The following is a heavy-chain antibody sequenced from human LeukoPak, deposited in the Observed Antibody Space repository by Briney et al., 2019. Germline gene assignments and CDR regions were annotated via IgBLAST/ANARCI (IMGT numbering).Heavy chain of an antibody. D-gene: IGHD6-13*01. V-gene: IGHV1-69*04. CDR3: ARGIAAAATSLDY. J-gene: IGHJ4*02. CDR2: IIPILGIA. CDR1: GGTFSSYA. Sequence: GASVKVSCKASGGTFSSYAISWVRQAPGRGLEWMGRIIPILGIANYAQKFQGRVTITADKSTSTAYMELSSLRSEDTAVYYCARGIAAAATSLDYWGQGTLVTVSS.